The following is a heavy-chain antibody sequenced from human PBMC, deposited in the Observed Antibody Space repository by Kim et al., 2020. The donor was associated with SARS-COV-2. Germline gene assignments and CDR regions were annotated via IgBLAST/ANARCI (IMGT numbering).Heavy chain of an antibody. Sequence: GGSLRLSCAASGFTFSSYSMNWVRQAPGKGLEWVSSISSSSSYIYYADSVKGRFTISRDNAKNSLYLQMNSLRAEDTAVYYCARPSPGIAVAGYYFDYWGQGTLVTVSS. CDR2: ISSSSSYI. V-gene: IGHV3-21*01. J-gene: IGHJ4*02. CDR3: ARPSPGIAVAGYYFDY. CDR1: GFTFSSYS. D-gene: IGHD6-19*01.